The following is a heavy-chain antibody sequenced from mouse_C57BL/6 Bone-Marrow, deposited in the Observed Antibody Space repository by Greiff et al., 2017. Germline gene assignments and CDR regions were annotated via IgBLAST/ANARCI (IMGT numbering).Heavy chain of an antibody. Sequence: QVQLQQSGAELARPGASVKLSCKASGYTFTSYGISWVKQRTGQGLEWIGEIYPRSGNTYYNEKFKGKATLTADKSSSTAYMELRSLTSEDSAVYFCARGRRSYYGSTWFAYWGQGTLVTVSA. J-gene: IGHJ3*01. CDR2: IYPRSGNT. D-gene: IGHD1-1*01. CDR3: ARGRRSYYGSTWFAY. V-gene: IGHV1-81*01. CDR1: GYTFTSYG.